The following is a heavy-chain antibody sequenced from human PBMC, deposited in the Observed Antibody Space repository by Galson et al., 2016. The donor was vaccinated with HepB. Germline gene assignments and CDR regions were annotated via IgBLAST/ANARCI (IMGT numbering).Heavy chain of an antibody. D-gene: IGHD4-17*01. Sequence: SLRLSCAASGFTFSSYAMSWVRQAPGKGLEWVSTISGSGGSTYNADSVKDRFTISRDNSKNTLYLQMNSLRAEDTAVYYCAKGDGSGDYLGYYHYYGLDVWGQGTTVTVSS. CDR1: GFTFSSYA. CDR2: ISGSGGST. J-gene: IGHJ6*02. CDR3: AKGDGSGDYLGYYHYYGLDV. V-gene: IGHV3-23*01.